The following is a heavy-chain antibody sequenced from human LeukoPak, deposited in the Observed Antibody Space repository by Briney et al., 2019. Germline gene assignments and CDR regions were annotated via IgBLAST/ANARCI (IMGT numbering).Heavy chain of an antibody. V-gene: IGHV4-39*07. CDR1: GGSISSRSCC. D-gene: IGHD3-16*02. CDR3: AGTDYDYVWGSYRPSGGPDY. CDR2: IYYSGST. Sequence: TASETLSLTCTVSGGSISSRSCCWGWIRQPPGKGLEWIGTIYYSGSTYYNPSLKSRVTISVDTSKNQFSLKLSSVTAADTAVYYCAGTDYDYVWGSYRPSGGPDYWGQGTLVTVSS. J-gene: IGHJ4*02.